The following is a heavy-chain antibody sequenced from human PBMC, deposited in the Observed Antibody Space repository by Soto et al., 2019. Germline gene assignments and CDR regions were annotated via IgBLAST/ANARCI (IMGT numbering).Heavy chain of an antibody. D-gene: IGHD6-13*01. CDR2: INPSGGST. J-gene: IGHJ6*02. Sequence: ASVKVSCKAAGYTFTSDYMDWGRQAPGQGLEWMGIINPSGGSTSYAQKFQGRVTMTRDTSTSTVYMELSSLRSEDTAVYYCARAGTAAQGSYYYSGMDVWGQGTTVTIS. CDR3: ARAGTAAQGSYYYSGMDV. CDR1: GYTFTSDY. V-gene: IGHV1-46*01.